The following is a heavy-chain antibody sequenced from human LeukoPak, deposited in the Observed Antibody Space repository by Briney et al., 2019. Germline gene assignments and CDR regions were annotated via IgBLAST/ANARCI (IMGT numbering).Heavy chain of an antibody. V-gene: IGHV5-51*01. CDR2: IYPGDSDT. CDR1: GYSFTSYW. Sequence: GESLQISCKGSGYSFTSYWIGWVRQMPGKGLEWMGIIYPGDSDTRYSPSFQGQVTISADKSISTAYLQWSSLKTSDTAMYYCARHEDSYGPMSPDYWGQGTLVTVSS. J-gene: IGHJ4*02. D-gene: IGHD5-18*01. CDR3: ARHEDSYGPMSPDY.